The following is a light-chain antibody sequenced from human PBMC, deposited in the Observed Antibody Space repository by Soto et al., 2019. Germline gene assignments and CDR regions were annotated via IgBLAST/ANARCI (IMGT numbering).Light chain of an antibody. Sequence: EVVMTQSPATLSVSPGERATLSCRASQTVSIDLAWFQQRPGQAPRLLIYDASTRATGIAARFSGSGSGTDFTLTISSLQSEDFAVYYCQQHNKWPHTFVQGTKLEIK. V-gene: IGKV3-15*01. CDR1: QTVSID. CDR2: DAS. CDR3: QQHNKWPHT. J-gene: IGKJ2*01.